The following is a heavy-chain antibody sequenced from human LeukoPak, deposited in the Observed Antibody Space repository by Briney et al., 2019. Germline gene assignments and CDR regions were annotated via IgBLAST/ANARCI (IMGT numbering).Heavy chain of an antibody. CDR2: IKRDGSEK. V-gene: IGHV3-7*05. CDR3: ASAQTFDY. CDR1: GFTFSSYA. Sequence: GGSLRLSCAASGFTFSSYAMSWVRQAPGKGLEWVANIKRDGSEKYYADSVKGRFTISRDNAKSSLYLQLNSLRVEDTAVYHCASAQTFDYWGQGTLVTVPS. J-gene: IGHJ4*02.